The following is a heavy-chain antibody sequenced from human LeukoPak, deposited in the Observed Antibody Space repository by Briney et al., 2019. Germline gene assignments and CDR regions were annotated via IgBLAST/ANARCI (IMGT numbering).Heavy chain of an antibody. CDR3: ARLNGLYYFDY. CDR1: GGSFSGYY. V-gene: IGHV4-34*01. CDR2: INHSGST. Sequence: SETLSLTCAVYGGSFSGYYWSWIRQPPGKGLEWIGEINHSGSTNYNPSLKSRVTISVDTSKNQFSLKLSSVTAADTAVYYCARLNGLYYFDYWGQGTLVTVSS. J-gene: IGHJ4*02. D-gene: IGHD3-16*01.